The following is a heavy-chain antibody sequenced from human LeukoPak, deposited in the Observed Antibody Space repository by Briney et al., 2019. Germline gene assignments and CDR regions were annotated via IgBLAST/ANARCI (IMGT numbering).Heavy chain of an antibody. D-gene: IGHD3-3*01. V-gene: IGHV3-72*01. Sequence: PGGSLRLSCATSGFTFSDYYMDGVRQAPGKGLEWDARIRNKANSYTTKYAASVEGRFTISRDDSKNSLYLQMNSLQTDDTAVYYCVRVRVVTPPAAFHIWGQGTMVTVSS. CDR2: IRNKANSYTT. CDR1: GFTFSDYY. J-gene: IGHJ3*02. CDR3: VRVRVVTPPAAFHI.